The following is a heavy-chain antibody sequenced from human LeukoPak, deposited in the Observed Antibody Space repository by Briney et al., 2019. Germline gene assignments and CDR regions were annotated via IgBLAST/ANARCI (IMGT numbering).Heavy chain of an antibody. D-gene: IGHD3-22*01. CDR1: GGSMSNYY. V-gene: IGHV4-59*01. CDR3: ARGRYYESSGYFVYYFDY. Sequence: SETLSLTCTVSGGSMSNYYWSWIRQPPGKGLDWIGYIYYRGSTNYNPSLKSRVTISLDTSKNQFSLKVSSVTAADTAVYYCARGRYYESSGYFVYYFDYWGQGTLVTVSS. CDR2: IYYRGST. J-gene: IGHJ4*02.